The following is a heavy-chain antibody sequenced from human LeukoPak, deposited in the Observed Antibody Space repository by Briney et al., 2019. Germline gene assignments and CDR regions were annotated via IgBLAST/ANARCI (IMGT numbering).Heavy chain of an antibody. J-gene: IGHJ1*01. Sequence: GGSLRLSCAASGFTFSIYAMSWVRQAPGKGLEWVSGIHWNGGRTGYADSVKGRFSISRDNAKNSLYLQMNSLRAEDTALYYCARANYYASGSYSQYFQHWGQGTLVTVSS. V-gene: IGHV3-20*04. CDR3: ARANYYASGSYSQYFQH. CDR1: GFTFSIYA. CDR2: IHWNGGRT. D-gene: IGHD3-10*01.